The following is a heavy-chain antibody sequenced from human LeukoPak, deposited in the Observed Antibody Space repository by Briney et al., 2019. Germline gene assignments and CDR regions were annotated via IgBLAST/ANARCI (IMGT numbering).Heavy chain of an antibody. CDR1: GFTFSSYA. D-gene: IGHD2-15*01. V-gene: IGHV3-30*04. CDR3: ARGVGVAD. J-gene: IGHJ4*02. CDR2: ISYDGSNK. Sequence: GGSLRLSCAASGFTFSSYAMHWVRQAPGKGLEWVAVISYDGSNKYYADSVKGRFTISRDNSKNTLYLQMNSLRVEDTAVYYCARGVGVADWGQGTLVIVSS.